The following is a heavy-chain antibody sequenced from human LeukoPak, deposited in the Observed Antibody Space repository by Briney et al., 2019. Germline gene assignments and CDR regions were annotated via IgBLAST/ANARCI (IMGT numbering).Heavy chain of an antibody. CDR3: AKDVHRGPSYFDY. Sequence: GSLRLSCAASGFTFSSSAMSWVRQAPGKGLEWVSAISNNGGYTYYADSVKGRFTISRDNSKNTLYLQMNSLRAEDTAVYYCAKDVHRGPSYFDYWGQETLVTVSS. V-gene: IGHV3-23*01. D-gene: IGHD3-10*01. CDR1: GFTFSSSA. J-gene: IGHJ4*02. CDR2: ISNNGGYT.